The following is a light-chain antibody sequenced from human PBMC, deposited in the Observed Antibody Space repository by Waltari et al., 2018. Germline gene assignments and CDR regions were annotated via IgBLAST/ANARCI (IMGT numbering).Light chain of an antibody. CDR3: SSYTSTWV. CDR1: SSDFAVFNY. CDR2: DVS. V-gene: IGLV2-14*01. J-gene: IGLJ3*02. Sequence: QSALTQSASVSGSPGQSITISCTGTSSDFAVFNYVSWYQQHPGNPPQLMIYDVSKRPSGVSNRFSGSKSGNTASLTISGLQAEDEADYYCSSYTSTWVFGGGTKLTVL.